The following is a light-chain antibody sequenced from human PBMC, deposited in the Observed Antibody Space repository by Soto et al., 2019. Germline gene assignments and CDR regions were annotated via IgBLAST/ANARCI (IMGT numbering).Light chain of an antibody. CDR1: QSINNY. J-gene: IGKJ1*01. CDR3: QQYESFPRT. CDR2: KAS. Sequence: DIQMTQSPSTLSASVGDRVTITCRASQSINNYLAWYQQKPGKAPKLLIYKASTLESGVPSRFSGSGSGTEFTLSISSLQPDDLATYYCQQYESFPRTFGQGTKVEIK. V-gene: IGKV1-5*03.